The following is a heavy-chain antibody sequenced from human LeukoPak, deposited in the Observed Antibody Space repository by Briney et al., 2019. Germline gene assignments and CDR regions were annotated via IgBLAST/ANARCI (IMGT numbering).Heavy chain of an antibody. J-gene: IGHJ5*02. D-gene: IGHD3-22*01. CDR3: ARVVRIPNWFDP. CDR1: GFTFSSYA. V-gene: IGHV3-30-3*01. Sequence: GGSLRLSCAASGFTFSSYAMHWVRQAPGKGLEWVAVISYDGSNKYYADSVKGRFTISRDNSKNTLYLQMNSLRAEDTAVYYCARVVRIPNWFDPWGQGTLVTVSS. CDR2: ISYDGSNK.